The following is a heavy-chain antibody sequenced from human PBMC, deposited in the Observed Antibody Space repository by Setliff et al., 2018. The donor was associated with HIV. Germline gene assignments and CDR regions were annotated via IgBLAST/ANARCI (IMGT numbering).Heavy chain of an antibody. CDR3: ARDPPGHGDSNDY. CDR2: IYTGGSS. Sequence: SETLSLTCTVSDDSISSNYWSWIRQSAGKGLEWVGRIYTGGSSYYNPSLNDRATISLDTSKNQFSLRLSSVTAADTAVYYCARDPPGHGDSNDYWGQGTLVTVSS. CDR1: DDSISSNY. V-gene: IGHV4-4*07. D-gene: IGHD4-17*01. J-gene: IGHJ4*02.